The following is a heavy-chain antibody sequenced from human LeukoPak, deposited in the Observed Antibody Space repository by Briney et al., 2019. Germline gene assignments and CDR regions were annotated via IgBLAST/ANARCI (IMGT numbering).Heavy chain of an antibody. J-gene: IGHJ4*02. V-gene: IGHV3-53*01. CDR2: IYSGGST. D-gene: IGHD3-22*01. CDR3: ARGGVIIDY. Sequence: GGSLRLSCAASGFTFSSYAMSWVRQAPGKGLEWVSVIYSGGSTYYADSVKGRFTISRDNSKNTLYLQMDSLRAEDTAVYYCARGGVIIDYWGQGTLVTVSS. CDR1: GFTFSSYA.